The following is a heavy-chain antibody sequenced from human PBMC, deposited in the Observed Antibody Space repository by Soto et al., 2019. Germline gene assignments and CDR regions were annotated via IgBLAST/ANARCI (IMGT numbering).Heavy chain of an antibody. J-gene: IGHJ4*02. V-gene: IGHV4-34*01. CDR3: ATTGGGWYYFDY. CDR2: INHSGST. CDR1: GGSFSGYY. Sequence: PSETLSLTCAVYGGSFSGYYWSWIRQPPGKGLEWIGEINHSGSTNYNPSLKSRVTISVDTSKNQFSLKLSSVTAADTAVYYCATTGGGWYYFDYWGQGTLVTVSS. D-gene: IGHD6-19*01.